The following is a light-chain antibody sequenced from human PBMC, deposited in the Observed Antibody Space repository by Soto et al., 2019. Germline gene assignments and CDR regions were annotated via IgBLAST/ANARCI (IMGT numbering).Light chain of an antibody. CDR1: QGIRND. J-gene: IGKJ4*01. CDR3: LQDYNYPLT. CDR2: GAS. Sequence: AIQMTQSPSSLPASVGDRVTITCRASQGIRNDLGWYQQKPGKAPKLLIYGASSLQSGVPSRFSGSGSGTDFTLTISSLQPEDFATYYCLQDYNYPLTLGGGTKVDIK. V-gene: IGKV1-6*01.